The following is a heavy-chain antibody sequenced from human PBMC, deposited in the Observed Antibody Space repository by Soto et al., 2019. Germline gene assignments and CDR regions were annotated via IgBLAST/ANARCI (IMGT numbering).Heavy chain of an antibody. J-gene: IGHJ6*02. V-gene: IGHV1-69*02. CDR3: ANRPGAVHYYGMDV. Sequence: SVKVSCKASGGTFSSYTISWVRQAPGQGLEWMGRIIPILGIANYAQKFQGRVTITGNTSTNTAYMEVSGLRFEDTAVYYCANRPGAVHYYGMDVWGQGTTVTVSS. CDR2: IIPILGIA. CDR1: GGTFSSYT. D-gene: IGHD3-10*01.